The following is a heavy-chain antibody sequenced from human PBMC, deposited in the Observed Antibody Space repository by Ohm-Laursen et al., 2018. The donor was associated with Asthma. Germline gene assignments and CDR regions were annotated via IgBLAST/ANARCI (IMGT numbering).Heavy chain of an antibody. J-gene: IGHJ4*02. CDR1: GFSFSTNY. V-gene: IGHV3-23*01. Sequence: SLRLSCSAPGFSFSTNYMSWVRQAPGKGLEWVSAIGPSGGSTNHADSVKGRFTISRDNSKNTLYLQMNSLRAEDTAVYYCAKGNYYGSGRYFFDYWGQGTRVTVSS. CDR2: IGPSGGST. CDR3: AKGNYYGSGRYFFDY. D-gene: IGHD3-10*01.